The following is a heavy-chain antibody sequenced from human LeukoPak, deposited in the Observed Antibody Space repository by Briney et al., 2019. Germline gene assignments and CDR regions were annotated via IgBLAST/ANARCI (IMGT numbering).Heavy chain of an antibody. D-gene: IGHD2-21*01. V-gene: IGHV4-59*08. CDR2: IYHSGST. CDR1: GGSIFSYY. Sequence: SETLSLTCTVSGGSIFSYYWSWIRQPPGKGLEWMGYIYHSGSTNYNPSLKSRVTISVDTSKNQFSLRVSSVTAADTAVYYCARHLNNCGDDCYIFDYWGQGTLVTVSS. CDR3: ARHLNNCGDDCYIFDY. J-gene: IGHJ4*02.